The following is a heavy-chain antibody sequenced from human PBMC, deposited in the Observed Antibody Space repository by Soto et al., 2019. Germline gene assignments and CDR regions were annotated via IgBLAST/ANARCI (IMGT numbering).Heavy chain of an antibody. V-gene: IGHV1-3*01. J-gene: IGHJ1*01. CDR3: ARVTDYFDTIGYSREYFQH. CDR1: GYTFTSAA. Sequence: ASLKVSCKASGYTFTSAAMRWWRKSAGQRPEWMGWINAGNGNTKYSQKFQGRVTITRDISASTVYMEMSSLRSEDTAVYFCARVTDYFDTIGYSREYFQHWGQGTPVTVSS. D-gene: IGHD3-22*01. CDR2: INAGNGNT.